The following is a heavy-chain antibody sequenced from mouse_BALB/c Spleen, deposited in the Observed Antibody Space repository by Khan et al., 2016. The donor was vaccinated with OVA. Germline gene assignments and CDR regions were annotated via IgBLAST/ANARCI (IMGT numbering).Heavy chain of an antibody. V-gene: IGHV5-15*02. Sequence: EVELVESGGGLVQPGGSRKLSCAASGFTFSDYGMAWVRQAPGKGPEWVAFISDFGYNIYYADTVKGLFTFSTDNANNTLYLAMSSLRSEDTAIYYCARGGGTAPFAYWGLGTLVTVSA. J-gene: IGHJ3*01. CDR2: ISDFGYNI. CDR1: GFTFSDYG. CDR3: ARGGGTAPFAY. D-gene: IGHD1-2*01.